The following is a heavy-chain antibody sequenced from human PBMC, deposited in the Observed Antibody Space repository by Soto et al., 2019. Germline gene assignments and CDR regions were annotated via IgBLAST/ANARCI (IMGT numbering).Heavy chain of an antibody. CDR1: GYTFTSYG. CDR3: ARDHGGFFCSSTSASVCPVYYFDY. V-gene: IGHV1-18*01. D-gene: IGHD2-2*01. J-gene: IGHJ4*02. Sequence: ASVKVSCKASGYTFTSYGISWVRQAPGQGLEWMGWISAYNGNTNYAQKLQGRVTVTTDTSTSTAYMELTSLRSDDTAVYYCARDHGGFFCSSTSASVCPVYYFDYWGQGTLVTVSS. CDR2: ISAYNGNT.